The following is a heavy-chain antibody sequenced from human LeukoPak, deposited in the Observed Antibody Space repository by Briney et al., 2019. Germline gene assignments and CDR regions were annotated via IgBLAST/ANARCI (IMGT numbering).Heavy chain of an antibody. J-gene: IGHJ4*02. CDR3: ARESYYGSGSEGYFAY. Sequence: SETLSLTCTVSGDSISSCYWSWIRQPPGKGLEWIGNMYYSGSTNYNPSLKSRVTISVDMSKNQFSLKLSSVTAADTAVYYCARESYYGSGSEGYFAYWGQGTLVTVSS. V-gene: IGHV4-59*01. CDR1: GDSISSCY. D-gene: IGHD3-10*01. CDR2: MYYSGST.